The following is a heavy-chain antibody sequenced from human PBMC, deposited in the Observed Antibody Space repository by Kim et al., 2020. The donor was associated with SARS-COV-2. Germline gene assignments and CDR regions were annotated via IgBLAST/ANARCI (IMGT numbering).Heavy chain of an antibody. CDR1: GFTFSSSH. CDR2: VGSSGGST. V-gene: IGHV3-23*01. Sequence: GGSLRLSCATSGFTFSSSHISWVRQPPGKGLEWVSAVGSSGGSTYYTDSVKGRFTVSRDISKNTLYLQMNNLRVEDTAVYYCAKVMWTDKGGYWGQGTLVTVSS. J-gene: IGHJ4*02. CDR3: AKVMWTDKGGY. D-gene: IGHD2-21*01.